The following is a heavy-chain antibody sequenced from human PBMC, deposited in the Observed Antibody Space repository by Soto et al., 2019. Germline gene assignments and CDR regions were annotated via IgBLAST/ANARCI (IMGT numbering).Heavy chain of an antibody. V-gene: IGHV1-69*06. D-gene: IGHD2-8*01. CDR3: ARRAPDARGYSYYYAMDV. CDR1: GGTFSICA. CDR2: IIPIFGTA. Sequence: ASVTVSCKASGGTFSICAIIWVRQATGQGLEWMGGIIPIFGTANYSPSFQGHVTISADKSISTAYLQWSSLKASDTAMYYCARRAPDARGYSYYYAMDVWGQGTTVTVSS. J-gene: IGHJ6*02.